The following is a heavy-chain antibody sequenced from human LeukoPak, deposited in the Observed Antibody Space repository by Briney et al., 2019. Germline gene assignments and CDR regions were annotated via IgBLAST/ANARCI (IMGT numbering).Heavy chain of an antibody. J-gene: IGHJ5*02. CDR2: IRWNSGST. CDR3: AKDRRLRLGEFLGRKETNWFDP. D-gene: IGHD3-16*01. V-gene: IGHV3-9*01. CDR1: GVTFDDYA. Sequence: GGTLRLSCAASGVTFDDYATHWVRPAPGKGREGGSGIRWNSGSTAYTDPVKGRFTISRDNSKNTLFLQMNCLRADDTAVSYCAKDRRLRLGEFLGRKETNWFDPWGQGTLVTVSS.